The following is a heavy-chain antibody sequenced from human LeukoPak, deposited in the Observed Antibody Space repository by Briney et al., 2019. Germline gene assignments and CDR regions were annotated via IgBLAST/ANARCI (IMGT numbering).Heavy chain of an antibody. CDR1: GFTFSSYN. J-gene: IGHJ6*03. CDR3: ARTYDHTGSHYYYYMDV. D-gene: IGHD3-22*01. CDR2: ITSSSSNI. V-gene: IGHV3-21*01. Sequence: GGSLRLSCAASGFTFSSYNMNWVRQAPGKGLEWVSSITSSSSNIYYADSVKGRFTISRDNAKNSLYLQMNSLRAEDTAVYFCARTYDHTGSHYYYYMDVWGKGTTVTVSS.